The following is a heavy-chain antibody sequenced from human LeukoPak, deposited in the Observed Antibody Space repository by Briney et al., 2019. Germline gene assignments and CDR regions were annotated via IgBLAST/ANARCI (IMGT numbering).Heavy chain of an antibody. V-gene: IGHV3-30-3*01. J-gene: IGHJ4*02. CDR3: ARGPSSNWSGLDF. CDR2: ISYDGNNK. CDR1: GFTFSSYP. Sequence: GGSLRLSCSASGFTFSSYPMHWVRQAPGKGLEWVAVISYDGNNKYDADSVKGRFTVSRDNAKNTLYLQVNNLRAEDTAVYYCARGPSSNWSGLDFWGQGTLLTVSS. D-gene: IGHD6-13*01.